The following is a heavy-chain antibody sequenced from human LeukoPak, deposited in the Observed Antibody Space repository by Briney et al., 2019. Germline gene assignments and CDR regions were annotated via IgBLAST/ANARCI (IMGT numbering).Heavy chain of an antibody. D-gene: IGHD6-19*01. Sequence: AASVEVSCKASGYTFTSYYMHWVRQAPGQGLEWMGIINPSGGSTSYAQKFRGRVTMTRDTSTSTVYMELSSLRSEDTAVYYCARGSSGWYSVAYWGPGTLVTVSS. J-gene: IGHJ4*02. CDR2: INPSGGST. CDR1: GYTFTSYY. CDR3: ARGSSGWYSVAY. V-gene: IGHV1-46*01.